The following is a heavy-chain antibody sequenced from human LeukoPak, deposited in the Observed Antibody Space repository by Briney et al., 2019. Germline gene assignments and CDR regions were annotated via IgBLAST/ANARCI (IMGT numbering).Heavy chain of an antibody. J-gene: IGHJ3*02. CDR3: ARQPNPLYSSGWYGGNDAFDI. CDR2: IDPSDSYT. Sequence: GESLKISCKGSGYSFTSYWISRVRQMPGKGLEWMGRIDPSDSYTNYSPSFQGHVTISADKSISTAYLQWSSLKASDTAMYYCARQPNPLYSSGWYGGNDAFDIWGQGTMVTVSS. D-gene: IGHD6-19*01. V-gene: IGHV5-10-1*01. CDR1: GYSFTSYW.